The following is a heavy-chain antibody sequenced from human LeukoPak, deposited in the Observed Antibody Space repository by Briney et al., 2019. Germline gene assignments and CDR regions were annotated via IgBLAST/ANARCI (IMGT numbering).Heavy chain of an antibody. CDR1: SGSITTYY. V-gene: IGHV4-59*08. CDR2: IHHSGSA. Sequence: SETLSLTCSVSSGSITTYYWNWIRQAPGKELEWIGYIHHSGSANYNPSLKSRVTLSIDTSKDQFFLRLTSVTAADTAVYYCARLVVPEAIDFDSWGQGTLVPVSS. J-gene: IGHJ4*01. CDR3: ARLVVPEAIDFDS. D-gene: IGHD2-2*01.